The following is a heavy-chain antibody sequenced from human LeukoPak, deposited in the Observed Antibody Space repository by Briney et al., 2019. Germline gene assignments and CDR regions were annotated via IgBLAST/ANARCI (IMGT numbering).Heavy chain of an antibody. D-gene: IGHD2-21*02. CDR2: FDPEDGET. Sequence: ASVKVSCKVSGYTLTELSMHWVRQAPGKGLEWMGGFDPEDGETIYAQKFQGRVTMTEDTSTDTAYMELSSLRSEDTAVYYCATQPLYCGGDCPIDYWGQGALVTVSS. CDR3: ATQPLYCGGDCPIDY. V-gene: IGHV1-24*01. CDR1: GYTLTELS. J-gene: IGHJ4*02.